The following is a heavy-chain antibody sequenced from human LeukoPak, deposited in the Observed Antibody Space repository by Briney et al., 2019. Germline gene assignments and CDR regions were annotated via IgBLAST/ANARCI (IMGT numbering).Heavy chain of an antibody. J-gene: IGHJ4*02. CDR1: GFTFSSYA. V-gene: IGHV3-30*04. CDR2: ISYDGSNK. D-gene: IGHD6-19*01. Sequence: GGSLRLSCAASGFTFSSYAVHWVRQAPGKGLEWVAVISYDGSNKYYADSVKGRFTISRDNSKNTLYLQMNSLRAEDTAVYYCARETVAGSGFDYWGQGTLVTVSS. CDR3: ARETVAGSGFDY.